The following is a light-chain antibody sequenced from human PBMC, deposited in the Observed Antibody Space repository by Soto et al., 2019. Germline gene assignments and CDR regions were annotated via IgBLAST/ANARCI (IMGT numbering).Light chain of an antibody. J-gene: IGKJ2*01. Sequence: DIPMTQSPSSLSASVGDRVTITCRASQSISSYLNWYQQKPGKAPKLLIYAASSLQSGVPSRFSGSGSGTDFTLTISILQPEDFASYYCQQSYSTPMYTFGQGTKLEIK. V-gene: IGKV1-39*01. CDR1: QSISSY. CDR2: AAS. CDR3: QQSYSTPMYT.